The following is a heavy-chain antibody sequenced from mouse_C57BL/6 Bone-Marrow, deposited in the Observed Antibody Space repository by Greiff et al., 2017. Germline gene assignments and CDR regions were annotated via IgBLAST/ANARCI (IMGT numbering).Heavy chain of an antibody. CDR2: ICHGSGSN. CDR3: AREKYYAFYAMDY. V-gene: IGHV1-75*01. D-gene: IGHD1-1*01. Sequence: QVQLQQSGPELVKPGASVKISCKASGYTFPDYDIYWVKQRHGQGLEWIGWICHGSGSNYYNEQLKGKVTFTVDKSSSTAYMLLSILTSEDSAVYFCAREKYYAFYAMDYWGRGTSVTVSS. J-gene: IGHJ4*01. CDR1: GYTFPDYD.